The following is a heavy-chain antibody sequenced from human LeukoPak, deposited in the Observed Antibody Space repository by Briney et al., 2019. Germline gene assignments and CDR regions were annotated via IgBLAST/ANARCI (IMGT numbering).Heavy chain of an antibody. J-gene: IGHJ4*02. CDR2: IDFSSNTI. D-gene: IGHD2-15*01. V-gene: IGHV3-48*04. Sequence: GGSLRLSCAASGFTFSSYSMNWVRQAPWKGLEWFSYIDFSSNTIYYADSVKGRFIISRDNAENSLSLQMNSLSAEDTAVYYCARDQKGGYWGQGTLVTVSS. CDR3: ARDQKGGY. CDR1: GFTFSSYS.